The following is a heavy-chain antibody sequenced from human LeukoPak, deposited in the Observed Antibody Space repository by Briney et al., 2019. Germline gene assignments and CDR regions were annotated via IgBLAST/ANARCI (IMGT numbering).Heavy chain of an antibody. D-gene: IGHD3-10*02. CDR2: IYYSGTT. V-gene: IGHV4-31*03. CDR3: ARDRAMFSLGAFDV. CDR1: GGSISSGGYY. J-gene: IGHJ3*01. Sequence: PSETLSLTCTVSGGSISSGGYYWSWIRQYPGKGLEWIGYIYYSGTTYNKPSLKSRVTISVDTSKNQFSLKLSSVTAADTAVYYCARDRAMFSLGAFDVWGQGTMVTVSS.